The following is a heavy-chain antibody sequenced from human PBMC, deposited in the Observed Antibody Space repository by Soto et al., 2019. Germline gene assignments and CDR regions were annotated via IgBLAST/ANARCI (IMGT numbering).Heavy chain of an antibody. CDR2: MNPNSGNT. V-gene: IGHV1-8*01. CDR1: GYTFTSYD. CDR3: AREYGSGNSIDY. Sequence: ASVKVSCKASGYTFTSYDINWVRQATGQGLEWMGWMNPNSGNTGYAQKFQGRVTMTRNTSISTAYMELSSLRSEDTAVYYCAREYGSGNSIDYWGQGTLVTVSS. J-gene: IGHJ4*02. D-gene: IGHD3-10*01.